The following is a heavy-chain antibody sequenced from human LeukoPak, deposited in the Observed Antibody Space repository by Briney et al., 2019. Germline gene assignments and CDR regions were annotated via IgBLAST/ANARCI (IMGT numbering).Heavy chain of an antibody. CDR2: TYYRSKWYN. CDR3: ARGGFYYYGMDV. CDR1: GDSVSSNSGV. J-gene: IGHJ6*02. V-gene: IGHV6-1*01. Sequence: SQTLSLTCVISGDSVSSNSGVWNWIRQSPSRGLEWLGRTYYRSKWYNDYAVSVKSRITINPDTTKNQFSLQLNFVTPEDTAVYYCARGGFYYYGMDVWGQGTTVTVSS.